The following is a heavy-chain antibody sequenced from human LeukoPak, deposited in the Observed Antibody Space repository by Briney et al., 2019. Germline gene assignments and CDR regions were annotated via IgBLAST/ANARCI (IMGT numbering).Heavy chain of an antibody. CDR3: AKIPDTSGWYEFDY. CDR2: IRYDGSNK. J-gene: IGHJ4*02. CDR1: GFTFSSYG. V-gene: IGHV3-30*02. D-gene: IGHD6-19*01. Sequence: PGGSLRLSCAASGFTFSSYGMHWVRQAPGKGLEWVAFIRYDGSNKYYADSVKGRFTISRDNSKNTLYLQMNSLRAEDTAVYYCAKIPDTSGWYEFDYWGQGTLVTVSS.